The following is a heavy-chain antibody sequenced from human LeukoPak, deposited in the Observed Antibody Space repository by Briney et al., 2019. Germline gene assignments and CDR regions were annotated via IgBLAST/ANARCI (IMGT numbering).Heavy chain of an antibody. D-gene: IGHD4-11*01. CDR1: GYTFTSYY. V-gene: IGHV1-18*04. CDR2: ISAYNGDT. Sequence: ASVKVSCKASGYTFTSYYMHWVRQAPGQGLEWMGSISAYNGDTTYSQKVRGRVTLTTDTSTNTAYMELRSLSSDDTAVYFCARERNYGKYFFDYWGQGTLVTVSS. CDR3: ARERNYGKYFFDY. J-gene: IGHJ4*02.